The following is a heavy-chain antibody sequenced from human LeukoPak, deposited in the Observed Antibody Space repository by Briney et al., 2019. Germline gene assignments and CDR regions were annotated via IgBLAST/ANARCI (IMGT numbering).Heavy chain of an antibody. D-gene: IGHD3-3*01. CDR1: GFTSSSYA. CDR3: AKVRFLEWLYGPYYFDY. CDR2: ISGSGGST. V-gene: IGHV3-23*01. J-gene: IGHJ4*02. Sequence: GGSLRLSCAASGFTSSSYAMSWVRRAPGKGLEWVSAISGSGGSTYYADSVKGRFTISRDNSKNTLYLQMNSLRAEDTAVYYCAKVRFLEWLYGPYYFDYWGQGTLVTVSS.